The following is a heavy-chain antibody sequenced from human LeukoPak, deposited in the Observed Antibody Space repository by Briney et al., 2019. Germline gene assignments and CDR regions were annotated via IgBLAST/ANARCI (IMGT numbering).Heavy chain of an antibody. J-gene: IGHJ4*02. Sequence: ASVKVSCKSSGYTFSDYYTHWVRQAPGQGLGLVGWINPNSGGTRYAQQFQGRVTMTRDTSIGTVYMELSTLRSDDTAVYYCARDLSTSSNWELGYWGQGTLVTVSS. CDR1: GYTFSDYY. D-gene: IGHD1-1*01. V-gene: IGHV1-2*02. CDR2: INPNSGGT. CDR3: ARDLSTSSNWELGY.